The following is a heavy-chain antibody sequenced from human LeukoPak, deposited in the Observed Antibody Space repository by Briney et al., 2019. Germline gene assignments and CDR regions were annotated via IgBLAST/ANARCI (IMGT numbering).Heavy chain of an antibody. CDR2: ISSSSSYI. Sequence: GGSLRLSCAASGFTFSSYSMNWVRQAPGKGLEWVSSISSSSSYIYYADSVKGRFTISRDNAKNSLYLQMNSLRAEDTAVYYCAKYYDILTGREDMDVWGQGTTVTVSS. CDR3: AKYYDILTGREDMDV. J-gene: IGHJ6*02. V-gene: IGHV3-21*01. CDR1: GFTFSSYS. D-gene: IGHD3-9*01.